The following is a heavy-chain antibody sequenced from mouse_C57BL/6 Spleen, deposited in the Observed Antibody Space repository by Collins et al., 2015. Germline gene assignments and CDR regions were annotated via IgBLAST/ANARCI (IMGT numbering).Heavy chain of an antibody. CDR3: ARSKTTVVATGCFDV. CDR2: IDPNSGGT. CDR1: GYTFTSYW. D-gene: IGHD1-1*01. V-gene: IGHV1-72*01. J-gene: IGHJ1*03. Sequence: QVQLQQPGAELVKPGASVKLSCKASGYTFTSYWMHWVKQRPGRGLEWIGRIDPNSGGTKYNEKFKSKATLTVDKPSSTAYMQLSSLTSEDSAVYYCARSKTTVVATGCFDVWGTGTTVTVSS.